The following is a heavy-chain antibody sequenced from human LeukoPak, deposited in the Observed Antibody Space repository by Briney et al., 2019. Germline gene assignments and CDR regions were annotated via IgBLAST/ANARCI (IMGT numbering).Heavy chain of an antibody. Sequence: PSETLSLTCAVYGGSFSGYYWSWIRQPPGKGLEWIGEINHSGSTNYNPSLKGRVTISVDTSKNQFSLKLSSVTAADTAVYYCARGNSYGVDYWGQGTLVTVSS. J-gene: IGHJ4*02. D-gene: IGHD5-18*01. V-gene: IGHV4-34*01. CDR2: INHSGST. CDR1: GGSFSGYY. CDR3: ARGNSYGVDY.